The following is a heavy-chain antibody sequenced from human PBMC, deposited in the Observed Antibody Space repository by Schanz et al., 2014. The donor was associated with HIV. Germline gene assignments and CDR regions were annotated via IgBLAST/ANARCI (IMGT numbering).Heavy chain of an antibody. J-gene: IGHJ4*02. D-gene: IGHD3-22*01. V-gene: IGHV3-23*01. Sequence: EVQLLDSGGGLVQPGGSLRLSCVASGFTFNNYAMTWVRQAPGKGLEWVSSISESGSRSYYADSVNGRFTISRDNSKNTLYLQMTTLRIDDTAVYYCAKPEYDSRGNSQSHFDYWGQGTLVTVSS. CDR1: GFTFNNYA. CDR3: AKPEYDSRGNSQSHFDY. CDR2: ISESGSRS.